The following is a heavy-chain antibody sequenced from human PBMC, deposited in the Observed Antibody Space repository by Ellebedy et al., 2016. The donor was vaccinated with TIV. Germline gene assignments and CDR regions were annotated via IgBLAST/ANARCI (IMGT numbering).Heavy chain of an antibody. J-gene: IGHJ4*02. CDR2: ISNGGVTA. CDR1: GFTFSSHA. D-gene: IGHD3-3*01. CDR3: ARQEKTIFVVVTFYYFDY. V-gene: IGHV3-23*01. Sequence: PGGSLRLSCDASGFTFSSHAMSWVRRAPGKGLEWVSGISNGGVTAYYADSVKGRFTISRDNAKNSLFLQMNSLRAEDTAVYYCARQEKTIFVVVTFYYFDYWGQGTLVTASS.